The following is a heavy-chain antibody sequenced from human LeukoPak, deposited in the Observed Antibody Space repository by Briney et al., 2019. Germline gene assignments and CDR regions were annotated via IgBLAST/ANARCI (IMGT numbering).Heavy chain of an antibody. CDR2: FDPEDGET. J-gene: IGHJ4*02. D-gene: IGHD3-22*01. Sequence: ASETLSLKVTVSTLSDLTMYWVRQAPRTGLEWMGGFDPEDGETIYAQKFQGRVTMTEDTSTDTAYMELSSLRSEDTAVYYCATDSSGYYSQTTFDHWGQGTLVTVSS. CDR1: VSTLSDLT. CDR3: ATDSSGYYSQTTFDH. V-gene: IGHV1-24*01.